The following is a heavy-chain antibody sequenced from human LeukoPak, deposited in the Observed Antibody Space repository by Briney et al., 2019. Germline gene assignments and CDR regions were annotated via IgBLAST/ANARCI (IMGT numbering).Heavy chain of an antibody. D-gene: IGHD3-10*01. CDR2: IYSSGDT. J-gene: IGHJ4*02. Sequence: GGSLRLSCAASGFTVSSNFMSWVRQAPGKGLEWVSVIYSSGDTYYADSVKGRFTISRDNSKNTLYLQMNSLRAEDTAVYYCARDSYYGSGSYCTYTFDYWGQGTLVTVSS. CDR1: GFTVSSNF. V-gene: IGHV3-53*01. CDR3: ARDSYYGSGSYCTYTFDY.